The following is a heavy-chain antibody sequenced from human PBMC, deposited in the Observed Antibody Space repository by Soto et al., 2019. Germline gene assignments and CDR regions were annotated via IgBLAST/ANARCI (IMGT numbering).Heavy chain of an antibody. CDR1: GFTFSSYG. J-gene: IGHJ4*02. CDR3: ARDGYCTGGSCYSVPVFDY. CDR2: IWDDGGNK. V-gene: IGHV3-33*01. Sequence: QVQLVESGGGVVQPGRSLRLSCTASGFTFSSYGMHWVRQAPGKGLEWVAVIWDDGGNKYYADSVKGRFTISRDNSKNTLYLQMNSLRAEDTAVYYCARDGYCTGGSCYSVPVFDYWGQGTLVTVSS. D-gene: IGHD2-15*01.